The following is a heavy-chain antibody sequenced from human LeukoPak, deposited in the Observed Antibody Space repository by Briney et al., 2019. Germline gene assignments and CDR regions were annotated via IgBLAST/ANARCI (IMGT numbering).Heavy chain of an antibody. J-gene: IGHJ4*02. V-gene: IGHV3-7*01. CDR1: GFIFSTYW. CDR2: IKQDGSEK. CDR3: ARDRNYGFH. Sequence: GGSLRLSCAASGFIFSTYWMTWVRQAPGKGLEWVANIKQDGSEKNYADSVKGRFFISRDNAKNSLYLQMNSLRAEDTAVYYCARDRNYGFHWGQGTLVTVSS. D-gene: IGHD4-11*01.